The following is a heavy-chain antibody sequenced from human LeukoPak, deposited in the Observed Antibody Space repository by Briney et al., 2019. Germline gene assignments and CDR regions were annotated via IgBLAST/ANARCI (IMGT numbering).Heavy chain of an antibody. J-gene: IGHJ4*02. CDR1: GLTFSSHW. V-gene: IGHV3-74*01. D-gene: IGHD6-13*01. CDR2: ISPTGSTT. Sequence: SGGSLRLSCAASGLTFSSHWMHWVRHAPGKGLVWVSRISPTGSTTSYADSVKGRFTVSRDNAKNTLYLQVNNLRAEDTAVYYCARGPSSNWSGLDFWGQGTLLTVSS. CDR3: ARGPSSNWSGLDF.